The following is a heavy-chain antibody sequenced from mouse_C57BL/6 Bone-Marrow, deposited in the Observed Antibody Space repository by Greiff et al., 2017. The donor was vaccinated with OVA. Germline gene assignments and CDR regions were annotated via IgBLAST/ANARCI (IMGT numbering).Heavy chain of an antibody. J-gene: IGHJ2*01. CDR2: INPYNGGT. CDR3: ARFKEWFSFDY. Sequence: VQLQQSGPVLVKPGASVKMSCKASGYTLTDYYMNWVKQSHGKSLEWIGVINPYNGGTSYNQKFKGKATLTVDKSSSTAYMELNSLTSEDSAVYYCARFKEWFSFDYWGQGTTLTVSS. CDR1: GYTLTDYY. D-gene: IGHD1-3*01. V-gene: IGHV1-19*01.